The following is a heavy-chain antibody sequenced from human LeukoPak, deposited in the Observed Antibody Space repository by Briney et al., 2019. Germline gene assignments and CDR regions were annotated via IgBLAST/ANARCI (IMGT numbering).Heavy chain of an antibody. CDR2: VWYDGRNR. CDR3: ARAGSGYDSTSRYYYYMDV. D-gene: IGHD5-12*01. J-gene: IGHJ6*03. CDR1: GYTFSRHG. Sequence: PGRSLTLPCAASGYTFSRHGIHWVRQALGKGLEWVAVVWYDGRNRDYADSVKGRFTISKDNSNNMVFLQMDRLRAEDTAVYYCARAGSGYDSTSRYYYYMDVWGKGTTVTVSS. V-gene: IGHV3-33*01.